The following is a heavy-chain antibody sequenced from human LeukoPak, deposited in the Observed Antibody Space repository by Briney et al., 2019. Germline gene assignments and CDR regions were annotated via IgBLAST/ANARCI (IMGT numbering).Heavy chain of an antibody. CDR1: GGSISSGDYY. Sequence: SETLSLTCTVSGGSISSGDYYWSWIRQPPGKGLEWLGYIYYSGSTYYNPSLKSRVTISVDTSKNQFSLKLSSVTAADTAVYYCARGRVSSGWYRPSYYYYMDVWGKGTTVTVSS. D-gene: IGHD6-19*01. J-gene: IGHJ6*03. CDR3: ARGRVSSGWYRPSYYYYMDV. V-gene: IGHV4-30-4*08. CDR2: IYYSGST.